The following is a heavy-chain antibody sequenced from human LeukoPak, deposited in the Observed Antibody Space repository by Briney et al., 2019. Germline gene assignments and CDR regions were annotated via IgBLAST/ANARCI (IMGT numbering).Heavy chain of an antibody. Sequence: PGGSLRLSCAASGFTFSSYAMSWVRQAPGKGLEWVSCISGSGASTFYADSVKGRFTVSGGNSKNTLHLQMNSLRAEDTAVYYCARDIELSCWGQGTLVTVSS. V-gene: IGHV3-23*01. CDR3: ARDIELSC. CDR1: GFTFSSYA. D-gene: IGHD1-26*01. J-gene: IGHJ4*02. CDR2: ISGSGAST.